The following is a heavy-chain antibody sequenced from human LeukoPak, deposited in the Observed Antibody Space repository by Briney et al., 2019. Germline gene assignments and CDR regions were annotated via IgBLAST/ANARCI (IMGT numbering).Heavy chain of an antibody. D-gene: IGHD4-17*01. CDR1: GGSISNSSYY. CDR3: ARLATVSLLQH. CDR2: IYYSGST. J-gene: IGHJ1*01. Sequence: SETLSLTCTVSGGSISNSSYYWGWIRQPPGKGLEWIGSIYYSGSTYYNPSLKSRVTISVDTSKNQFSLKLSSVTAADTAVYYCARLATVSLLQHWGQGTLVTVSS. V-gene: IGHV4-39*01.